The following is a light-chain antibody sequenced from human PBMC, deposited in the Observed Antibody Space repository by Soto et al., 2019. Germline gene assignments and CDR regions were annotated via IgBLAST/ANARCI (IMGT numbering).Light chain of an antibody. CDR2: GAS. Sequence: DIPMTQSPSSLSASVGDRVTITCRASHNIRSYLSWFQQKPGKAPKLLIYGASSLQSGVPSRFSGSGSGTDFTLTISSLQPEDFATYYCQQSYSNPITFGQGTRLEIK. V-gene: IGKV1-39*01. CDR3: QQSYSNPIT. J-gene: IGKJ5*01. CDR1: HNIRSY.